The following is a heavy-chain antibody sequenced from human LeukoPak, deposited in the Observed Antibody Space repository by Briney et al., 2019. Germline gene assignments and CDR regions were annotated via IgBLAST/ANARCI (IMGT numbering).Heavy chain of an antibody. D-gene: IGHD3-9*01. CDR2: IYNSGST. J-gene: IGHJ6*03. V-gene: IGHV4-4*08. CDR3: ARLTGYTYYYYYMDV. CDR1: GGSFSGYY. Sequence: PSETLSLTYAVYGGSFSGYYWSWIRQPPGKGLEWIGYIYNSGSTSYNPSLKSRVTISVDTSKNQFSLKLSSVTAADTAVYYCARLTGYTYYYYYMDVWGKGTTVTISS.